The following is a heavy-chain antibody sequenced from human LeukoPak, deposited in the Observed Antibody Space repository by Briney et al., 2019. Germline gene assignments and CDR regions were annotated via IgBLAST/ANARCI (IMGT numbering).Heavy chain of an antibody. J-gene: IGHJ4*02. CDR2: IRCDGSNK. Sequence: GGTLRLSCAASGFTFSSYGMHWVRQAPGKGLEWVAFIRCDGSNKYYADSVKGRFTISRDNSKNTLYLQMNSLRAEDTAVYYCATTEADYDILTGYERGFDYWGQGTLVTVSS. CDR3: ATTEADYDILTGYERGFDY. V-gene: IGHV3-30*02. CDR1: GFTFSSYG. D-gene: IGHD3-9*01.